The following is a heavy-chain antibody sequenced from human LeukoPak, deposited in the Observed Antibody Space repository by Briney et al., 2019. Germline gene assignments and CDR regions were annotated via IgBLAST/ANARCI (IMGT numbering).Heavy chain of an antibody. CDR1: GFTFTHYW. D-gene: IGHD6-19*01. V-gene: IGHV3-53*01. CDR3: ARASSGWLIDY. CDR2: IYSADNT. J-gene: IGHJ4*02. Sequence: GGSLRLSCRVSGFTFTHYWMHWVRQAPGKGLEWVSVIYSADNTYYADSVKGRFTISRDNSKNTLYLQMNSLRAEDTAVYYCARASSGWLIDYWGQGTLVSVSS.